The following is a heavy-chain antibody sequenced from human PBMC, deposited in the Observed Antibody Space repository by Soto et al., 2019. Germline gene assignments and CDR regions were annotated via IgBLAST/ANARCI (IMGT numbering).Heavy chain of an antibody. V-gene: IGHV6-1*01. J-gene: IGHJ5*02. D-gene: IGHD5-12*01. Sequence: PSQTLSLTCAISGDSVSSNTASWNWIRQSPSRGLEWLGRTYFRSKCYNDYAVSVKSRIIINPDTSNNQFSLQLNSVTPEDTAVYFCAKGDNLGPKTGYAFDPWGQGIMVTVSS. CDR1: GDSVSSNTAS. CDR3: AKGDNLGPKTGYAFDP. CDR2: TYFRSKCYN.